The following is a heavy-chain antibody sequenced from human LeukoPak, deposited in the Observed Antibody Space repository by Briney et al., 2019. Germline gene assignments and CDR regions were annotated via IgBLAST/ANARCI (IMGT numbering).Heavy chain of an antibody. V-gene: IGHV1-46*01. CDR1: GYTFTGYY. J-gene: IGHJ4*02. CDR3: ARVVGSWYYYDSSGYTDY. D-gene: IGHD3-22*01. CDR2: IKPSDGST. Sequence: ASVKVSCKASGYTFTGYYMHWVRQAPGQGLEWMGIIKPSDGSTIYAQKFQGRVTMTRDTSISTAYMELSRLRSDDTAVYYCARVVGSWYYYDSSGYTDYWGQGTLVTVSS.